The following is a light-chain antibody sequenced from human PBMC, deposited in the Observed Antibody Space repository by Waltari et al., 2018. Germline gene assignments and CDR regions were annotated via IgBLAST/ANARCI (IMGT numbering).Light chain of an antibody. CDR3: ASWDDSLNGHWV. CDR2: RND. J-gene: IGLJ3*02. CDR1: SSNPGTNV. V-gene: IGLV1-44*01. Sequence: QSVLTQPPSASGTPGQRATISCSGTSSNPGTNVVTWYQQVPGTAPNLLIYRNDLRPSGVPDRFSASKSGTSASLAISGLQSEDEAEYYCASWDDSLNGHWVFGGGTKVTVL.